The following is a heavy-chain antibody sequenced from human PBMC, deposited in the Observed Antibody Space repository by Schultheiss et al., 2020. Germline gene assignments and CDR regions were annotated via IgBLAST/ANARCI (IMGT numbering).Heavy chain of an antibody. CDR3: ARAGSSWQDVLNWFDP. Sequence: SVKVSCKASGGTFSSYAISWVRQAPGQGLEWMGRIIPILGIANYAQKFQGRVTITADKSTSTAYMELRSLRSDDTAVYYCARAGSSWQDVLNWFDPWGQGTLVTVSA. CDR1: GGTFSSYA. D-gene: IGHD6-13*01. V-gene: IGHV1-69*04. J-gene: IGHJ5*02. CDR2: IIPILGIA.